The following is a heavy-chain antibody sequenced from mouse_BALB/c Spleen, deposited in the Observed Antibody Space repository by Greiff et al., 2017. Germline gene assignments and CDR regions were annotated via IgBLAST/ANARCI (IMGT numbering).Heavy chain of an antibody. Sequence: EVKLMESGGGLVQPGGSRKLSCAASGFTFSSFGMHWVRQAPEKGLEWVAYISSGSSTIYYADTVKGRFTISRDNPKNTLFLQMTSLRSEDTAMYYCAREYDYDGEFAYWGQGTLVTVSA. CDR1: GFTFSSFG. V-gene: IGHV5-17*02. D-gene: IGHD2-4*01. CDR3: AREYDYDGEFAY. J-gene: IGHJ3*01. CDR2: ISSGSSTI.